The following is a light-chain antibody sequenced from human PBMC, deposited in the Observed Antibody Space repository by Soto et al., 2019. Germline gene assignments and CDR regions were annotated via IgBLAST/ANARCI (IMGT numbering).Light chain of an antibody. J-gene: IGKJ1*01. CDR3: QQSYSTPRR. V-gene: IGKV1-39*01. Sequence: IQMTQSPSSLSASVGYRVTITCRASQSISSYLNWYQQKPGKAPKLLIYAASSLQSGVPSRFSGSGSGTDFTLTISSXQPEDFATYYCQQSYSTPRRFGQGTKVDIK. CDR2: AAS. CDR1: QSISSY.